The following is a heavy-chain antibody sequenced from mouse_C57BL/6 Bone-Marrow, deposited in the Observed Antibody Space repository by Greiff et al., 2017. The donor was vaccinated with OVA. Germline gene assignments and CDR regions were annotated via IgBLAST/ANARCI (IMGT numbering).Heavy chain of an antibody. D-gene: IGHD1-1*01. CDR2: IDPENGDT. V-gene: IGHV14-4*01. CDR3: TLTTVVATDYFDY. J-gene: IGHJ2*01. CDR1: GFNIKDYY. Sequence: EVQLQQSGAELVRPGASVKLSCTASGFNIKDYYMHWVTQRPEQGLEWIGWIDPENGDTEYASKFQGKATITADTSSNTAYLQLSSLTSEDTAVYYCTLTTVVATDYFDYWGQGTTLTVSS.